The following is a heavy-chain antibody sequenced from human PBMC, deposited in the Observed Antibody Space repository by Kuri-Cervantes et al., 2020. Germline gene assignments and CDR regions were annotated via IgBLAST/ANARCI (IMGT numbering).Heavy chain of an antibody. CDR1: GGSINGDY. CDR3: ASTVAAAGQNWFDP. D-gene: IGHD6-13*01. CDR2: IYYSGNT. Sequence: SETLSLTCTVSGGSINGDYLSRIRQPPGKGLEYIGAIYYSGNTYYNPSLRSRFTISVDTSKNQFSLKLSSVTAADTAVYYCASTVAAAGQNWFDPWGQGTLVTVSS. J-gene: IGHJ5*02. V-gene: IGHV4-59*13.